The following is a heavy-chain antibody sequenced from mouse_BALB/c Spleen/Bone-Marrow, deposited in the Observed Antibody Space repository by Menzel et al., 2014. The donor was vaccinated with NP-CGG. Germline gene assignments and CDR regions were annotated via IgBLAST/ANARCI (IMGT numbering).Heavy chain of an antibody. CDR2: ISSGSSTI. CDR1: GFTFSSFA. V-gene: IGHV5-17*02. Sequence: EVHLVESGGGLVQPGGSRKLSCAASGFTFSSFAMHWVRQAPEKGLEWVAYISSGSSTIYYADTVMGRFTISRDNPKNTLFLQMTSLRSEDTAMYYCARSGSSSGYFDYGGQGTTLTVSS. J-gene: IGHJ2*01. D-gene: IGHD1-1*01. CDR3: ARSGSSSGYFDY.